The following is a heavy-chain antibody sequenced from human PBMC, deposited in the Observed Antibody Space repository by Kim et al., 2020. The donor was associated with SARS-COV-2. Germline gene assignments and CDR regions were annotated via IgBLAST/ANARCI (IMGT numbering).Heavy chain of an antibody. Sequence: SETLSLTCTVSGGSISSSSYYWGWIRQPPGKGLEWIGSIYYSGSTYYNPSLKSRVTIPVDTSKNQFSLKLSSVTAADPAVYYCAREAGEVATEGWFDPWGQGTLVTVSS. CDR1: GGSISSSSYY. D-gene: IGHD7-27*01. J-gene: IGHJ5*02. V-gene: IGHV4-39*07. CDR3: AREAGEVATEGWFDP. CDR2: IYYSGST.